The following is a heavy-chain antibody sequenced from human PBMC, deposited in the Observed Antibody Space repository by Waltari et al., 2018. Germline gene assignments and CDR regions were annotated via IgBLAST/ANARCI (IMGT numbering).Heavy chain of an antibody. CDR3: ARASYSSGWYGDAFDI. J-gene: IGHJ3*02. V-gene: IGHV4-34*01. Sequence: QVQLQQWGAGLLKPSETLSLTCAVYGGSFSGYYWSWIRQPPGKGLEGIGEINHSGSTNYNPSLKSRVTISVDTSKNQFSLKLSSVTAADTAVYYCARASYSSGWYGDAFDIWGQGTMVTVSS. D-gene: IGHD6-19*01. CDR2: INHSGST. CDR1: GGSFSGYY.